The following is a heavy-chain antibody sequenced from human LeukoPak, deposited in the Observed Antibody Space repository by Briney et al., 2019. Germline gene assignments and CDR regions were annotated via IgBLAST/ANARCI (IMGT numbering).Heavy chain of an antibody. D-gene: IGHD1-26*01. V-gene: IGHV4-59*11. CDR2: ISYIGST. J-gene: IGHJ4*02. Sequence: SETLSLTCAVSADSFSSHYWTWIRQPPGKGLEWIGYISYIGSTNYNPSLKSRVTISIDTSKNQFSLKLSSVTAADTAVYYCARGYSGSYGRFDYWGQGTLATVSS. CDR3: ARGYSGSYGRFDY. CDR1: ADSFSSHY.